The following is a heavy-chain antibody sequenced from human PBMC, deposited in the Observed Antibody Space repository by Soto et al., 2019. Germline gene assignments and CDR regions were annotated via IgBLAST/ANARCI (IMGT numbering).Heavy chain of an antibody. J-gene: IGHJ3*01. CDR2: ISSSSGNI. V-gene: IGHV3-21*01. Sequence: EVQLVESGGGQVKPGGSLRLSCAASGFTFSSYNMNWVRQAPGKGLEWVSSISSSSGNIYYADSLKGRFTISRDNAKMALFLQMNSVRDEDTAFYYCARAEPVWAAADLWGQGTMVTVSS. CDR1: GFTFSSYN. CDR3: ARAEPVWAAADL. D-gene: IGHD3-16*01.